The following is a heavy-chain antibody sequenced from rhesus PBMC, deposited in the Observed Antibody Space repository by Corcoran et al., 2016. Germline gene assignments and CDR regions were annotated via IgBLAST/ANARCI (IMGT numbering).Heavy chain of an antibody. CDR1: GGSISSSNW. J-gene: IGHJ4*01. CDR3: ARHDGTDWSVFDS. V-gene: IGHV4-65*01. Sequence: QVQLQESGPGLVKPPETLSLTCAVSGGSISSSNWWSWIRQPPGKGLEWFGYISGRSESTFYSPSLKRRVTISTDTSRNQFSLKLTAVTAADTAVYYCARHDGTDWSVFDSWGQGVLVTVSS. D-gene: IGHD6S26*01. CDR2: ISGRSEST.